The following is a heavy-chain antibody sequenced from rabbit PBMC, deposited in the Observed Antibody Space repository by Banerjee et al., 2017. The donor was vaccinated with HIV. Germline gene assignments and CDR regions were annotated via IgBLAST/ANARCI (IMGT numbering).Heavy chain of an antibody. J-gene: IGHJ4*01. CDR1: GFSFSNNYV. CDR3: ARGAGYAGDGFNL. V-gene: IGHV1S45*01. CDR2: IDPVFGST. D-gene: IGHD4-2*01. Sequence: QEQLVESGGGLVKPEGSLTLTCTASGFSFSNNYVMCWVRQAPGKGLEWIGYIDPVFGSTYYASWVNGRFIISKTSSTAVTLQMTSLTAADTATYFCARGAGYAGDGFNLWGPGTWSPS.